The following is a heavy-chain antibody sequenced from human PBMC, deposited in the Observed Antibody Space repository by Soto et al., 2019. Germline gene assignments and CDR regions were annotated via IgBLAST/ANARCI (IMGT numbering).Heavy chain of an antibody. CDR2: IYYSGST. J-gene: IGHJ5*02. CDR1: GGSISSYY. CDR3: ARAHYDILTGYWFDP. Sequence: SETLSLTCTVSGGSISSYYWSWIRQPPGKGLEWIGYIYYSGSTNYNPSLKSRVTISIDTSKNQFSLKLSSMTAADTAVYYCARAHYDILTGYWFDPWGQGTMVTVSS. V-gene: IGHV4-59*01. D-gene: IGHD3-9*01.